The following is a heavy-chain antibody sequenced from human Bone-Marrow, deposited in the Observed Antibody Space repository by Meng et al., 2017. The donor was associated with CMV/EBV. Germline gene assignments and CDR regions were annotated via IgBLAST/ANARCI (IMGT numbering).Heavy chain of an antibody. CDR2: IYYSGST. J-gene: IGHJ4*02. CDR1: GGSISSSSYY. Sequence: SETLSLTCTVSGGSISSSSYYWGWIRQPPGKGLEWIGYIYYSGSTNYNPSLKSRVTISVDTSKNQFSLKLSSVTAADTAVYYCARGGGGSGWSKIVDYWGQGTLVTVSS. D-gene: IGHD6-19*01. CDR3: ARGGGGSGWSKIVDY. V-gene: IGHV4-61*05.